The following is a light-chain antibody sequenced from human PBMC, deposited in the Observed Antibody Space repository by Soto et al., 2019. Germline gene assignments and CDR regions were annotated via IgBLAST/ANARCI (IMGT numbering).Light chain of an antibody. CDR1: SSDFGSYYL. J-gene: IGLJ2*01. CDR3: SSYVGTTDLI. CDR2: EVN. Sequence: QSVLTQPASVSGSPGQSITISCTGPSSDFGSYYLVSWYQHHPGKAPKLLIYEVNKRPSGVSNRFSGSKSGNTASLTISGLQAEDEADYYCSSYVGTTDLIFGGGTQLTVL. V-gene: IGLV2-23*02.